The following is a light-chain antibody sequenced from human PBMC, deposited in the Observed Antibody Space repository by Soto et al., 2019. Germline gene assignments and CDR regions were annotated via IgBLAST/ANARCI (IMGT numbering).Light chain of an antibody. CDR3: QTWGTGIRV. CDR2: VKSDGSH. J-gene: IGLJ2*01. V-gene: IGLV4-69*01. Sequence: QLVLAQSPSASASLGASVKLTCTLSSEYSTYAIAWHQQQPEKGPRYLMKVKSDGSHSKGDGIPDRFSGSSSGAERYLTISRLQSEDEADYYCQTWGTGIRVFGGGTKLTVL. CDR1: SEYSTYA.